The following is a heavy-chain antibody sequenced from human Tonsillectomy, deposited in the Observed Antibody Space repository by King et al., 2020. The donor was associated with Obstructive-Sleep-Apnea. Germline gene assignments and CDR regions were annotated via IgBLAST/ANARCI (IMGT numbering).Heavy chain of an antibody. CDR2: IYFSGST. CDR3: ARESGGSGSYDY. J-gene: IGHJ4*02. CDR1: GASISSSGYY. V-gene: IGHV4-39*07. Sequence: QLQESGPGLVKPSETLSLTCTVSGASISSSGYYWGWIRQPPGKGLEWIGTIYFSGSTYYNPSLKSRVTISVDMSKNQFSLKMSSLPAADTAVYYCARESGGSGSYDYWGQGTLVTVSS. D-gene: IGHD3-10*01.